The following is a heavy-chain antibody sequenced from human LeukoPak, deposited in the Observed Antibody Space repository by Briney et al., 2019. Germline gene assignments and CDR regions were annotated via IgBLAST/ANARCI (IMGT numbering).Heavy chain of an antibody. J-gene: IGHJ4*02. CDR3: AGASSGYYYFDY. D-gene: IGHD5-12*01. Sequence: SETLSLTCTVSGYSISSGYYWGWIRQPPGKGLEWIGSIYHSGSTYYNPSLKSRVTISVDTSKNQLSLKLSSVTAADTAVYYCAGASSGYYYFDYGGQGTLVTV. CDR1: GYSISSGYY. V-gene: IGHV4-38-2*02. CDR2: IYHSGST.